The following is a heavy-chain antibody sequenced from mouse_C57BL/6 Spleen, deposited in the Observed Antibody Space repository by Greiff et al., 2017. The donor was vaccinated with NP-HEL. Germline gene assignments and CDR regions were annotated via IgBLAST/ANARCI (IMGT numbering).Heavy chain of an antibody. V-gene: IGHV1-22*01. CDR1: GYTFTDYN. D-gene: IGHD1-1*01. Sequence: EVQLQQSGPELVKPGASVKMSCKASGYTFTDYNMHWVKQSHGKSLEWIGYINPNNGGTSYNQKFKGKATLTVNKSSSTAYMELRSLTSEDSAVYYCARKSYYYGSSYRWYFDVWGTGTTVTVSS. J-gene: IGHJ1*03. CDR3: ARKSYYYGSSYRWYFDV. CDR2: INPNNGGT.